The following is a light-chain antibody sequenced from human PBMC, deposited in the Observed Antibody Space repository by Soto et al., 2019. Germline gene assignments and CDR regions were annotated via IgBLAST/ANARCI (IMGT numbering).Light chain of an antibody. CDR1: QSISPW. V-gene: IGKV1-5*03. CDR3: QHYNSCPIT. CDR2: KAS. Sequence: DIQMTQSPSPQSASVGDRVTITCRASQSISPWFAWYQQKPGKAPKLLIFKASSLESGVPSRFCGSESGTEITLTISSLQPEDFATYYCQHYNSCPITCGQGTRLEMK. J-gene: IGKJ5*01.